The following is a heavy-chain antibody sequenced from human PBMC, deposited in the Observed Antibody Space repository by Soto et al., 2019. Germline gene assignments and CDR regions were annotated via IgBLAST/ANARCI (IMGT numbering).Heavy chain of an antibody. CDR3: ARAVGITMVRAVNY. CDR1: GCTFSSYW. Sequence: TVRSLRLSCATSGCTFSSYWMTWVRQAPGKGLEWVANINQDGSEKSCVDSVKGRFTVSRDNSKNLLYLQMDNLGVDDTALYYCARAVGITMVRAVNYWGLGTLVTVSS. CDR2: INQDGSEK. D-gene: IGHD3-10*01. J-gene: IGHJ4*02. V-gene: IGHV3-7*01.